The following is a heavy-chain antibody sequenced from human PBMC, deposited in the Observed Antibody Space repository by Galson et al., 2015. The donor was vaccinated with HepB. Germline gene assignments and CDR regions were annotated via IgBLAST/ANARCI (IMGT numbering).Heavy chain of an antibody. V-gene: IGHV3-23*01. D-gene: IGHD3-10*01. Sequence: SLRLSCAASGFTFSSYAMNWVRQAPGKGLEWVSAISTTGGTTPYADSVKGRFTISRDNPKNTLYLQMNRLRAEDTAVYYCAKGSVGLWFAVIDYWGQGTRVTVSS. CDR2: ISTTGGTT. CDR3: AKGSVGLWFAVIDY. J-gene: IGHJ4*02. CDR1: GFTFSSYA.